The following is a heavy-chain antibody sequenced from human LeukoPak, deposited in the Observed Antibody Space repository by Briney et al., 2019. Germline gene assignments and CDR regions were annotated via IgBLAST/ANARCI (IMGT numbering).Heavy chain of an antibody. J-gene: IGHJ4*02. CDR2: MNTNSGNT. D-gene: IGHD1-26*01. V-gene: IGHV1-8*01. Sequence: ASVTVSCKASGYTFTSYDINWVRQATGQGLEWIGWMNTNSGNTGYAQKFQGRVTMTKNSVISTVYMEVRSLRSEDTAVYYCARVVGPIDYWGQGTLVTVSS. CDR3: ARVVGPIDY. CDR1: GYTFTSYD.